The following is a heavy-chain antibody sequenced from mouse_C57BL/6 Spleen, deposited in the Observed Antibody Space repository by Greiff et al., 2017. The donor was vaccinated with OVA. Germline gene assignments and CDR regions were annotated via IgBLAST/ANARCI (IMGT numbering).Heavy chain of an antibody. V-gene: IGHV1-55*01. Sequence: VQLQQPGAELVKPGASVKMSCKASGYTFTSYCITWVKQSPGQGLEWIGDIYPGSGSTNYNEKFKSKATLTVDTSASTAYMQLSSLTSEDSAVYYCARSRGVYFDYWGKGTTLTVSS. CDR3: ARSRGVYFDY. J-gene: IGHJ2*01. CDR2: IYPGSGST. CDR1: GYTFTSYC.